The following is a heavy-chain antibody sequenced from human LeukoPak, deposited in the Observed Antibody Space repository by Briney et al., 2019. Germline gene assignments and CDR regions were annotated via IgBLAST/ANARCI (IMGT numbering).Heavy chain of an antibody. J-gene: IGHJ4*02. D-gene: IGHD5-18*01. CDR3: ARARGYSYGYYFDY. Sequence: SENLSLICSFSGGSISNSRYYWGWPRQPPGKGLEWVGSIFYSGATNSNPSLRSRLTISVDTYKNQFSLKLGSVTAAGTAVYYCARARGYSYGYYFDYWGQGTLVTVSS. V-gene: IGHV4-39*01. CDR2: IFYSGAT. CDR1: GGSISNSRYY.